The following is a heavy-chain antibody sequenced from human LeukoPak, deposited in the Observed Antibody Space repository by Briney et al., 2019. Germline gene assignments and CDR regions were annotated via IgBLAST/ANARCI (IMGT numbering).Heavy chain of an antibody. V-gene: IGHV3-30*03. J-gene: IGHJ4*02. CDR3: ARDSKRWSLDF. CDR2: ISDDERKK. Sequence: GGPLSSSGKASGFPFSPYGMHWVRQAPGKGLEGVANISDDERKKYYADSVKGRFTISRDSSKNTLFLQMDSLGPEDTAVYYCARDSKRWSLDFWGQGTLVTVSS. D-gene: IGHD4-23*01. CDR1: GFPFSPYG.